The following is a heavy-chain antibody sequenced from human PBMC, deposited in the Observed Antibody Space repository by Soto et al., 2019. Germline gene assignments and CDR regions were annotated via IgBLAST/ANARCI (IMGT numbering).Heavy chain of an antibody. J-gene: IGHJ5*02. V-gene: IGHV1-8*01. D-gene: IGHD1-1*01. CDR2: MNPNSGNT. CDR3: ARGRPDYWNDHSTSWFGP. Sequence: QVQLVQSGPEVKKPGASVKVSCKASGYTFSSYDINWVRQATGQGLEWMGWMNPNSGNTGYEQRFLGRVTMTRDTSISTAYMELSSLTSEDTAVYYCARGRPDYWNDHSTSWFGPWGQGTLVTVSS. CDR1: GYTFSSYD.